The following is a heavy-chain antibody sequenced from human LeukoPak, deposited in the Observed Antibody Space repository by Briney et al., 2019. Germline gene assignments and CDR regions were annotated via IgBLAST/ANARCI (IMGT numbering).Heavy chain of an antibody. Sequence: GGSLRLSRLGTGLAFKNYWMTWVRQAPGKGPEWVANIHPDGSVKNYVDAVRGRFTISRDNAKNSLYLQLDNLRADDTAVYYCASTFPYCGDGSCALGGQGTLVIVSS. CDR1: GLAFKNYW. D-gene: IGHD2-15*01. CDR2: IHPDGSVK. J-gene: IGHJ1*01. CDR3: ASTFPYCGDGSCAL. V-gene: IGHV3-7*01.